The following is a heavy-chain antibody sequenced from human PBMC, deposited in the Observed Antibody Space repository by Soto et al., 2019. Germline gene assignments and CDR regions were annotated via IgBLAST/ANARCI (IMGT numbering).Heavy chain of an antibody. CDR2: MYYSGST. D-gene: IGHD6-13*01. CDR1: GVSISNYF. Sequence: SETLSLTCTVSGVSISNYFWSWIRQPPGKGLEWIGYMYYSGSTNYNPSLKSRVSISVDTSKNQVSLKVRSVTAADTAVYYCARDSAAAGTDGMDVWGQGTTVTVSS. J-gene: IGHJ6*02. V-gene: IGHV4-59*01. CDR3: ARDSAAAGTDGMDV.